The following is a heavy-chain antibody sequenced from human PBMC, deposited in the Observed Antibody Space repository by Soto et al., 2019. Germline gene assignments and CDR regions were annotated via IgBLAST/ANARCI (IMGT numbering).Heavy chain of an antibody. Sequence: GSLRLSCAASGFTFSSYAMSWVRQAPGKGLEWVSGISGSGGSTYYADSVKGRFTISRDNSKNTLYLQMNSLRAEDTAVYYCAKATYYYDSSGYYPFDYWGQGTLVTVSS. J-gene: IGHJ4*02. CDR2: ISGSGGST. CDR1: GFTFSSYA. CDR3: AKATYYYDSSGYYPFDY. V-gene: IGHV3-23*01. D-gene: IGHD3-22*01.